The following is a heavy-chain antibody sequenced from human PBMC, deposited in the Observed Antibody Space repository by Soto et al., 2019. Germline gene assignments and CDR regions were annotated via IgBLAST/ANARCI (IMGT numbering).Heavy chain of an antibody. J-gene: IGHJ4*02. CDR1: GYTFTSYD. D-gene: IGHD2-15*01. CDR2: MNPNSGNT. V-gene: IGHV1-8*01. Sequence: GASVKVSCKASGYTFTSYDINWVRQATGQGLEWMGWMNPNSGNTGYAQKFQGRVPMTRNTSISTAYMELSSLRSEDTAVYYCARGRGYCSGGSCYADYWGQGTLVTVSS. CDR3: ARGRGYCSGGSCYADY.